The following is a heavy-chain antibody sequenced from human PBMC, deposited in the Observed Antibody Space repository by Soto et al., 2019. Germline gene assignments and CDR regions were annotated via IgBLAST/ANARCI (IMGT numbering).Heavy chain of an antibody. CDR2: FDPEDGET. CDR1: GYTLTELC. CDR3: ATSRPYYYDSSGYFGAFDY. J-gene: IGHJ4*02. V-gene: IGHV1-24*01. D-gene: IGHD3-22*01. Sequence: ASVKVSCKVSGYTLTELCMHWVRQAPGKGLEWMGGFDPEDGETIYAQKFQGRVTMTEDTSTDTAYMELSSLRSEDTAVYYCATSRPYYYDSSGYFGAFDYWGQGTLVTVSS.